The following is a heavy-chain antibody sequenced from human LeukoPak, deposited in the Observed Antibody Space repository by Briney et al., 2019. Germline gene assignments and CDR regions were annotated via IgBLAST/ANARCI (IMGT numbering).Heavy chain of an antibody. V-gene: IGHV1-46*01. CDR1: GYTLTSYY. D-gene: IGHD3-22*01. Sequence: ASVKVSCKASGYTLTSYYMHWVRQAPGQGLEWMGIINPSGGSTSYAQKFQGRVTMTRDTSTSTVYMELSSLRSEDTAVYYCARDYYDSSGYYRGYYYFDYWGQGTLVTVSS. CDR3: ARDYYDSSGYYRGYYYFDY. CDR2: INPSGGST. J-gene: IGHJ4*02.